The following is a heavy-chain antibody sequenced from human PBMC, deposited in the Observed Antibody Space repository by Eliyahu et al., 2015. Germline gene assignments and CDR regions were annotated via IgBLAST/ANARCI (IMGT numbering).Heavy chain of an antibody. CDR3: ARGSGQYDWFDP. D-gene: IGHD2-2*01. CDR2: IIPIFGTA. J-gene: IGHJ5*02. CDR1: XXTFSSYA. V-gene: IGHV1-69*01. Sequence: QVQLVQSGAEVKKPGSXVKVSCKAXXXTFSSYAISWVRQAPGQGLEWMGGIIPIFGTANYAQKFQGRVTITADESTSTAYMELSSLRSEDTAVYYCARGSGQYDWFDPWGQGTLVTVSS.